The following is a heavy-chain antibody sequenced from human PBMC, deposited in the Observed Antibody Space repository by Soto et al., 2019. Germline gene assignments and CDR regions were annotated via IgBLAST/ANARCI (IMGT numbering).Heavy chain of an antibody. CDR3: ATGIAAAGRDWYFDL. CDR1: GFTFSSYG. Sequence: QVQLVESGGGVVQPGRSLRLSCAASGFTFSSYGMHWVRQAPGKGLEWVAVIWYDGSNKYYADSVKGRFIISRDNSKNMLYLQMSSLRAEDTAVYYCATGIAAAGRDWYFDLWGRGTLVTVSS. V-gene: IGHV3-33*01. J-gene: IGHJ2*01. CDR2: IWYDGSNK. D-gene: IGHD6-13*01.